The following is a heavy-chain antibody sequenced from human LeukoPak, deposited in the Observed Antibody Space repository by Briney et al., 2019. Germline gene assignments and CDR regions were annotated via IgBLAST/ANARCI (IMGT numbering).Heavy chain of an antibody. V-gene: IGHV3-9*01. Sequence: PGRSLRLSCAASGFTFNDYAMHWVRRAPGKGLEWVSGISWNSGSIGYADSVKGRFTISRDNAKNSLYLQMNSLRAEDTALYYCAKEKGSSYAFDIWGQGTTVTVSS. CDR1: GFTFNDYA. J-gene: IGHJ3*02. CDR3: AKEKGSSYAFDI. CDR2: ISWNSGSI. D-gene: IGHD6-13*01.